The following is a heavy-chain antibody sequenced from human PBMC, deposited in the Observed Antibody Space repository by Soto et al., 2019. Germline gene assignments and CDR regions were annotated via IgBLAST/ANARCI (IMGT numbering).Heavy chain of an antibody. CDR2: IYHNGST. D-gene: IGHD6-19*01. CDR3: ARAGGLGAVAADY. Sequence: QLQLQESGSGLVKPSQTLSLTCAVSGGSISSGGYSWSWIRQPPGKGLEWIGYIYHNGSTYYNPSLKSRVNISVNRSKNQFSLKLSSVTAADTAVYYCARAGGLGAVAADYWGQGTLVTVSS. V-gene: IGHV4-30-2*01. J-gene: IGHJ4*02. CDR1: GGSISSGGYS.